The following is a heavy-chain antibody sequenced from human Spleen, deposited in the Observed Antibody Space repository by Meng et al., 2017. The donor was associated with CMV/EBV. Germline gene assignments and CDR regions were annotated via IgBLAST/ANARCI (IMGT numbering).Heavy chain of an antibody. J-gene: IGHJ3*02. Sequence: GESLKISCAASGFIVSSKYMSWVRQAPGKGLEWVSVIYNDGGTYYADSVKGRFAISRDNAKNSLYLQMNSLRAEDTAVYYCARQSGLDYGGNSGAFDIWGQGTMVTVSS. CDR2: IYNDGGT. CDR3: ARQSGLDYGGNSGAFDI. CDR1: GFIVSSKY. V-gene: IGHV3-66*04. D-gene: IGHD4-23*01.